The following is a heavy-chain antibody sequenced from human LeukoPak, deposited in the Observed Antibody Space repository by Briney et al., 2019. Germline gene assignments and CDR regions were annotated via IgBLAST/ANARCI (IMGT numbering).Heavy chain of an antibody. Sequence: SETLSLTCTVSGGSISSGDYYWSWIRQPPGKGLEWIGYIYYSGSTYYNPSLKSRVTISVDTSKNQFSLKLSSVTAADTAVYYCARAVGPDYGDYYFDYWGQGTLVTVSS. CDR1: GGSISSGDYY. J-gene: IGHJ4*02. D-gene: IGHD4-17*01. V-gene: IGHV4-30-4*08. CDR3: ARAVGPDYGDYYFDY. CDR2: IYYSGST.